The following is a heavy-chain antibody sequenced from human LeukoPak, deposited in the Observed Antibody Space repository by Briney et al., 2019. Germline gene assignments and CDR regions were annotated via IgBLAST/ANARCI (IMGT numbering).Heavy chain of an antibody. CDR3: AKDAYYYDSSGHDY. D-gene: IGHD3-22*01. Sequence: GGSLRLSCAASGFTFSSYGMHWVRQAPSKGLEWVAVISYDGSNKYYADSVKGRFTISRDNSKNTLYLQMNSLRAEDTAVYYCAKDAYYYDSSGHDYWGQGTQVTVSS. J-gene: IGHJ4*02. V-gene: IGHV3-30*18. CDR1: GFTFSSYG. CDR2: ISYDGSNK.